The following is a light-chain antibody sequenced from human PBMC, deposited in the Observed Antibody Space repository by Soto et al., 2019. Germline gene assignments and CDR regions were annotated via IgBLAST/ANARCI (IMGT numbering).Light chain of an antibody. CDR1: KLGDKY. Sequence: SYELTQPPSVSVSPGQTASITCSGDKLGDKYACWYQQKPGQSPVLVIYQDSKRPSGIPERFSGSNSGNTATLTISGTQAMDGADYYCQAWDSGTAGVFGGGTKLTVL. CDR2: QDS. J-gene: IGLJ2*01. V-gene: IGLV3-1*01. CDR3: QAWDSGTAGV.